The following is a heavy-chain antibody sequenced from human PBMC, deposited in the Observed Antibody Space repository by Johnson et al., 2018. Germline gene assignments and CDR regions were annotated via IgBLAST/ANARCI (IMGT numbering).Heavy chain of an antibody. D-gene: IGHD3-3*01. CDR3: ATDPIPIRRRFLERLFPPH. Sequence: VQLVESGGGLVQPGRSLSLSCTTSGFRFEAYALSWVRQAPGKGLEWLGYIRGETYGGTAEYAASVRDRFTISRDNAKNPLYLQMKSLRVEDSAVYYCATDPIPIRRRFLERLFPPHWGQGTLFTVSS. CDR2: IRGETYGGTA. CDR1: GFRFEAYA. J-gene: IGHJ1*01. V-gene: IGHV3-49*04.